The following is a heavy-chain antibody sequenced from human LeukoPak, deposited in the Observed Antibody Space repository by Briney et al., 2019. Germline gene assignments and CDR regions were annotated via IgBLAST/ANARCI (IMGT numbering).Heavy chain of an antibody. CDR2: ISGSGGST. V-gene: IGHV3-23*01. D-gene: IGHD2-15*01. Sequence: GRSLRLSCAASGFTFSSYAMSWVRQAPGKGLEWVSAISGSGGSTYYADSVKGRFTISRDNSKNTLYLQMNSLRAEDTAVYYCAKSEDIVVVVANDYWGQGTLVTVSS. J-gene: IGHJ4*02. CDR3: AKSEDIVVVVANDY. CDR1: GFTFSSYA.